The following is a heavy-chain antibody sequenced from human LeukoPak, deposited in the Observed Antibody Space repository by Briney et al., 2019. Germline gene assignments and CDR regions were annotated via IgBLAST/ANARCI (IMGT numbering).Heavy chain of an antibody. CDR1: GYTFTSYY. J-gene: IGHJ4*02. V-gene: IGHV1-46*01. CDR3: ARDEAGATDY. D-gene: IGHD1-26*01. CDR2: INPSGGST. Sequence: ASVTVSCKASGYTFTSYYMHWVRQAPGQGLEWMGIINPSGGSTSYAQKFQGRVTITADESTSTAYMELSSLRSEDTAVYYCARDEAGATDYWGQGTLVTVSS.